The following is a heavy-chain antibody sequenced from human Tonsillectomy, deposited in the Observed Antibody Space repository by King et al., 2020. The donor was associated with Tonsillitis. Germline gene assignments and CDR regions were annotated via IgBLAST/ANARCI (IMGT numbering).Heavy chain of an antibody. CDR1: GYTFSRNA. Sequence: HVQLVESGSELKKPGASVKVSCKASGYTFSRNAMNWVRQAPGQGLEWMGWINTNTGKPTYAQGFRGRFVFSLDTSVTTTYLEITNLKAEDTAVYYCVRDDVYYYDNSGQKGGVYFDYWGQGTLVTVSS. CDR3: VRDDVYYYDNSGQKGGVYFDY. D-gene: IGHD3-22*01. V-gene: IGHV7-4-1*02. J-gene: IGHJ4*02. CDR2: INTNTGKP.